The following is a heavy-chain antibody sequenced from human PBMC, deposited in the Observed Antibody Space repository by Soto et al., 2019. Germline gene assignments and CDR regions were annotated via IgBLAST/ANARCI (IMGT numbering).Heavy chain of an antibody. V-gene: IGHV4-59*08. CDR2: IYYSGST. CDR1: GGSISSYY. Sequence: QVQLQESGPGLVKPSETLSLTCTVSGGSISSYYWSWIQQPPGKGLEWIGYIYYSGSTNYNPSLKSRVTISVDTSKNQFSLKLSSVTAADTAVYYCARLVYDSSGLDYWGQGTLVTVSS. CDR3: ARLVYDSSGLDY. J-gene: IGHJ4*02. D-gene: IGHD3-22*01.